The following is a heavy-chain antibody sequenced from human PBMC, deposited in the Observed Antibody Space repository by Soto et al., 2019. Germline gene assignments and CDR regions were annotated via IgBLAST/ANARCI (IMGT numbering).Heavy chain of an antibody. J-gene: IGHJ4*02. V-gene: IGHV1-3*01. Sequence: ASVKVSCKASGYTFTSYAMNWVRQAPGQRLEWMGWINAGNGNTKYSQKFQGRVTITTDTSASTAYMELSSLRSEDTAVYYCARDAPNVLRYFDWPDWGQGTLVTVSS. CDR1: GYTFTSYA. CDR3: ARDAPNVLRYFDWPD. D-gene: IGHD3-9*01. CDR2: INAGNGNT.